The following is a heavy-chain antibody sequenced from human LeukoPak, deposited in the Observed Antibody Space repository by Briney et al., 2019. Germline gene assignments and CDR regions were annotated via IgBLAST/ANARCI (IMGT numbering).Heavy chain of an antibody. Sequence: ASVKVSCKASGYTFTSYYMHWVRQAPGQGLEWMGIINPSGGSTSYAQKFQGGVTMTRDTSTSTVYMELNSLRSEDTAVYYCARVLWFGESPYGYWGQGTLVTVSS. J-gene: IGHJ4*02. CDR2: INPSGGST. D-gene: IGHD3-10*01. CDR3: ARVLWFGESPYGY. CDR1: GYTFTSYY. V-gene: IGHV1-46*01.